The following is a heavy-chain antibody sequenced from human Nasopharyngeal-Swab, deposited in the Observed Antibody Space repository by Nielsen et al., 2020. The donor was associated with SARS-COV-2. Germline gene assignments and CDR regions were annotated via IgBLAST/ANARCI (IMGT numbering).Heavy chain of an antibody. V-gene: IGHV3-30*18. CDR1: GFTFSSYG. CDR3: AKSIFSYSSSAYYFDY. D-gene: IGHD6-13*01. J-gene: IGHJ4*02. CDR2: ISYDGRNK. Sequence: GGSLRLSCAASGFTFSSYGMHWVRQAPGKGLEWVAVISYDGRNKYYADSVKGRFTISRDNSKNTLYLQMDSLRAEDTAVYYCAKSIFSYSSSAYYFDYWGQGTLVTVSS.